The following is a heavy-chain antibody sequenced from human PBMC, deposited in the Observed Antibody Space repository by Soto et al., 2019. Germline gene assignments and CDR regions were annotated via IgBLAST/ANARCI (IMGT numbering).Heavy chain of an antibody. CDR1: GFTFSNYA. D-gene: IGHD3-22*01. V-gene: IGHV3-23*01. CDR3: TKRASYYYDSGGSRGPFDY. Sequence: GGSLRLSCAASGFTFSNYAMTWVRQAPGKGLEWVSTISGSDGTTYYADSVTGRFTISRDNSKNTLYLQMNSLRADDTAVYYCTKRASYYYDSGGSRGPFDYWGQGTLVTVSS. J-gene: IGHJ4*02. CDR2: ISGSDGTT.